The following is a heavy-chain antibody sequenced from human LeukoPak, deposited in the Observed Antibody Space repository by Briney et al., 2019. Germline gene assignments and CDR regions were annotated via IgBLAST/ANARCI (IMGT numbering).Heavy chain of an antibody. CDR3: ARAQLWLLVSLPYDY. D-gene: IGHD5-18*01. V-gene: IGHV3-7*01. J-gene: IGHJ4*02. CDR2: INQDGSEK. CDR1: GFTFRSSW. Sequence: GGSLRLSCAASGFTFRSSWMNWFRQSSGKGLEWVANINQDGSEKYYVDSVKGRFTISRDNSKNTLCLQMNSLRAEDTAVYYCARAQLWLLVSLPYDYWGQGTLVTVSS.